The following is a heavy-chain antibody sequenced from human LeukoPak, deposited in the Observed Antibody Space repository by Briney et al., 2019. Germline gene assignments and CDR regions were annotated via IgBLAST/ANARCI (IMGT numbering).Heavy chain of an antibody. V-gene: IGHV4-59*07. CDR1: GGSINTYY. Sequence: PSDTLSLTCTVSGGSINTYYWSWIRQPPGKGLEWIGYIYYSGNTNKYPSLNSRLIMAVDTSKNQFSLKLSSVTAADTAVYYCARVGDGNFDYWGQGTLVTVSS. CDR3: ARVGDGNFDY. J-gene: IGHJ4*02. CDR2: IYYSGNT.